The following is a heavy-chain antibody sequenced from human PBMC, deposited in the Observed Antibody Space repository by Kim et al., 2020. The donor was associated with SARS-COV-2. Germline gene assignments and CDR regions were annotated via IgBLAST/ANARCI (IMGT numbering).Heavy chain of an antibody. Sequence: GGALRLSCAASGFTFSSYGMHWVRQAPGKGLEWGAVIWYDGSNKYYADSVKGRFTISRDNSKNTLYLQMNSLRAEDTAVYYCARDRIAALFDYWGQGTLVTVSS. CDR1: GFTFSSYG. D-gene: IGHD6-13*01. J-gene: IGHJ4*02. CDR3: ARDRIAALFDY. V-gene: IGHV3-33*01. CDR2: IWYDGSNK.